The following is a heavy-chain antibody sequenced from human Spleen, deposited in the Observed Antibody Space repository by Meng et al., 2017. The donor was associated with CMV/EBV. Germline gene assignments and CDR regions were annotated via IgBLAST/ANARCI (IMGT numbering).Heavy chain of an antibody. CDR1: GFSFNSYG. CDR3: ARDRTTSNGGKPHDAFDI. V-gene: IGHV3-30*02. CDR2: IRYDGKNK. Sequence: GESLKISCAASGFSFNSYGMHWVRQAPGKGLEWVTFIRYDGKNKYHADSVKGRFIITRDNSKNTLYLQMNSLRAEDTAVYYCARDRTTSNGGKPHDAFDIWGQGTMVTVSS. D-gene: IGHD4-23*01. J-gene: IGHJ3*02.